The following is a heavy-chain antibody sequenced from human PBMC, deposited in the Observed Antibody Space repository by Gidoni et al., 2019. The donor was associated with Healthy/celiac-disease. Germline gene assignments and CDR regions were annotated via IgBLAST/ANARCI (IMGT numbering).Heavy chain of an antibody. V-gene: IGHV6-1*01. Sequence: QVQLQQSGPGLVKPSQTLSLTCAISGDSVPSHSPAWNWIRQSPSRGLEWLGRTYYRSKWYNDYAVSVKSRITINPDTSKNQFSLQLNSVTPEGTAVYYCARAVADSYYYYYYMDVWGKGTTVTVSS. CDR1: GDSVPSHSPA. D-gene: IGHD6-19*01. J-gene: IGHJ6*03. CDR3: ARAVADSYYYYYYMDV. CDR2: TYYRSKWYN.